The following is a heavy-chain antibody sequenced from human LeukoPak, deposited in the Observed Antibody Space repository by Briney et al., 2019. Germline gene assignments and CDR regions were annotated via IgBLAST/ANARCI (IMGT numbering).Heavy chain of an antibody. V-gene: IGHV3-30*04. J-gene: IGHJ4*02. CDR1: GFTFSSYA. D-gene: IGHD5-24*01. CDR2: ISYDGSNK. CDR3: ARDRDGYKSPFDY. Sequence: GGSLRLSCAASGFTFSSYAMHWVRQAPGKGLEWVAVISYDGSNKYYADSVKGRFTISRDNSKNTLYLQMNSLRAEDTAVYYCARDRDGYKSPFDYWGQGTLVTLSS.